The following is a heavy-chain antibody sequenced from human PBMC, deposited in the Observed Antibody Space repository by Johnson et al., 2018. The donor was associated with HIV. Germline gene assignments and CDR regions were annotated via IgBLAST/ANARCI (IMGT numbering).Heavy chain of an antibody. V-gene: IGHV3-66*01. J-gene: IGHJ3*02. CDR2: IYSGGST. CDR3: VFFYASFDI. D-gene: IGHD2/OR15-2a*01. Sequence: MQLVESGGGLVQPGGSLRLSCAASGFTVSSNYMTWVRQAPGKGLEWVSVIYSGGSTYYADSVKGRFTISRDNSKNTLYLQMNSLRAEDTAVYYCVFFYASFDIWGQGTMVTVSS. CDR1: GFTVSSNY.